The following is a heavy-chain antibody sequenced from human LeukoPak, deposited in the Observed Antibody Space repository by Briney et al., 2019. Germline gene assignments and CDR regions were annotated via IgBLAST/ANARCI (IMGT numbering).Heavy chain of an antibody. D-gene: IGHD2-2*02. CDR2: IYTSGST. J-gene: IGHJ4*02. V-gene: IGHV4-61*02. CDR1: GGSISSGSYY. Sequence: SETLSLTCTVSGGSISSGSYYWSWIRQPAGKGLEWIGRIYTSGSTNYNPSLKSRVTISVDTSKNQFSLKLSSVTAADTAVYYCARRKTIVVVPAAIPYYFDYWGQGTLVTVPS. CDR3: ARRKTIVVVPAAIPYYFDY.